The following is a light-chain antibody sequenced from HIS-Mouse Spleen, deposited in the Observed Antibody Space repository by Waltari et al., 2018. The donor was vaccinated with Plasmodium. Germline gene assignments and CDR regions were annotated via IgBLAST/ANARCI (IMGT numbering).Light chain of an antibody. CDR2: DVS. V-gene: IGLV2-14*03. Sequence: QSALTQPASVSGSPGQSITISCTGTSSDVVGYNYVSWYQQHPGKAPKPMIYDVSNRPSGVSNRFSGSKSGNTASLTISGLQAEDEADYYCSSYTSSSTRVFGGGTKLTVL. CDR3: SSYTSSSTRV. CDR1: SSDVVGYNY. J-gene: IGLJ3*02.